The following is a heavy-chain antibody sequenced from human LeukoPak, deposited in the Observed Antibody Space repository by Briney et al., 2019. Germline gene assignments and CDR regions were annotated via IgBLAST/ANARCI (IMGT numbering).Heavy chain of an antibody. J-gene: IGHJ4*02. V-gene: IGHV3-7*05. CDR2: IKEDGSEK. D-gene: IGHD1-1*01. CDR1: GFTFSIYW. CDR3: AGYGKSKLDY. Sequence: GRSLRLSCAASGFTFSIYWMSWVRQAPGKGLEWVANIKEDGSEKYYVDSVKGRFTISRDNAKNSLYLQMNSLRAEDTAVYYCAGYGKSKLDYWGQGTLVTVSS.